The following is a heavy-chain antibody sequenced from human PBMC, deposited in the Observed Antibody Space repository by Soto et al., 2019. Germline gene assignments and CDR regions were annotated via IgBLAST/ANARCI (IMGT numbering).Heavy chain of an antibody. CDR2: TYQSGSA. Sequence: SETLSLTCTVSGGSISSGGYSWTWIRQSPGKGLEWIGYTYQSGSAYYNPSLKSRVTISVDRSKNQFSLNPTSVTAADAAVYYCARDYYGMDVWGQGTTVTVSS. CDR3: ARDYYGMDV. CDR1: GGSISSGGYS. J-gene: IGHJ6*02. V-gene: IGHV4-30-2*06.